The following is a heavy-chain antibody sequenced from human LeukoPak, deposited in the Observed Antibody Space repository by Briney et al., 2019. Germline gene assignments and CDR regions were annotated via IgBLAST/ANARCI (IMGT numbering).Heavy chain of an antibody. V-gene: IGHV4-59*08. CDR3: ARLGSGWYGSDAFDI. J-gene: IGHJ3*02. D-gene: IGHD6-19*01. Sequence: SETLSLPCTVSGGSISSYYWSWLRQPPGKGLEWTGYIYYSGSTNYNPSLKSRVTISVDTSKNQFSLKLSSVTAADTAVYYCARLGSGWYGSDAFDIWGQGTMVTVSS. CDR1: GGSISSYY. CDR2: IYYSGST.